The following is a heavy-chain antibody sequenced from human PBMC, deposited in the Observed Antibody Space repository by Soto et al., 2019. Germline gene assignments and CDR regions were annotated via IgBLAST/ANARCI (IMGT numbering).Heavy chain of an antibody. CDR1: GFTFNIYE. D-gene: IGHD1-1*01. CDR2: ISGSGGET. J-gene: IGHJ4*02. Sequence: GGSLRLSCAASGFTFNIYEMNWVRQAPGKGLEWVSYISGSGGETYYADSVKGRFTVSRDNAKNSLFLQMNNLRVEDTAVYYCATAPWNDAYCGQGTLVTVSS. CDR3: ATAPWNDAY. V-gene: IGHV3-48*03.